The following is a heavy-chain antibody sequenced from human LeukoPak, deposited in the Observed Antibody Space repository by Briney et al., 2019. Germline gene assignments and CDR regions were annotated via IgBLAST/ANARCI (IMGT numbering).Heavy chain of an antibody. V-gene: IGHV5-51*01. D-gene: IGHD3-22*01. CDR3: ARPNITSYYDSRGYDAFDV. Sequence: GESLKISCKGSGYSFSSYWIGWVRQMPGKGLEWMGIIYPVDSDTRYSPSFQGQVSISVDKSISTAYLQWSSLKASDTAMYYCARPNITSYYDSRGYDAFDVWGQGTMVTVSS. CDR2: IYPVDSDT. CDR1: GYSFSSYW. J-gene: IGHJ3*01.